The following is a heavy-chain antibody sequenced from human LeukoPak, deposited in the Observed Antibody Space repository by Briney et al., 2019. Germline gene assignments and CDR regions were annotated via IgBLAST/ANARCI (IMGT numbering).Heavy chain of an antibody. J-gene: IGHJ4*02. CDR2: IIPILGIA. CDR3: AGSSSSRGRVLGYYFDY. CDR1: GYTFTGYY. V-gene: IGHV1-69*02. D-gene: IGHD6-6*01. Sequence: ASVKVSCKASGYTFTGYYMHWVRQAPGQGLEWMGRIIPILGIANYAQKFQGRVTITADKSTSTAYMELSSLRSEDTAVYYCAGSSSSRGRVLGYYFDYWGQGTLVTVSS.